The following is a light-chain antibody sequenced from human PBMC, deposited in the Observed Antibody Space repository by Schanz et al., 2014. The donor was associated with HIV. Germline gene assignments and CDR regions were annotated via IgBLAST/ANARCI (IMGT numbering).Light chain of an antibody. CDR1: QSVSSY. J-gene: IGKJ1*01. V-gene: IGKV3D-15*01. CDR3: QQYNNWPPA. Sequence: EIVLTQSPDTLSLSPGERATLSCRASQSVSSYLAWYQQKPGQAPTLLIYAASRRASGIPDRFSGSGSGTEFTLTISSLQSEDFAVYYCQQYNNWPPAFGQGTKVEIK. CDR2: AAS.